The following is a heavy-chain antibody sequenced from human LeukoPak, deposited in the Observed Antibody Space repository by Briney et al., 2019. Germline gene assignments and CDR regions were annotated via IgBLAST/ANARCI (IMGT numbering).Heavy chain of an antibody. D-gene: IGHD2-15*01. CDR2: INPNSGGT. CDR3: ARYGSDGWRWGYCSGGSCYSLVY. J-gene: IGHJ4*02. V-gene: IGHV1-2*02. Sequence: ASVKVSCRASGYTFTDYYMHWVRQAPGQGLEWLGWINPNSGGTNYAQKFQGRVTMTRDTSISTAYMELSRLRSDDTAVYYCARYGSDGWRWGYCSGGSCYSLVYWGQGTLVTVSS. CDR1: GYTFTDYY.